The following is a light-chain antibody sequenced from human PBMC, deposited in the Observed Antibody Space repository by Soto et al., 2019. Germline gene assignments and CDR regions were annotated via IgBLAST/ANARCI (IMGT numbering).Light chain of an antibody. Sequence: EIVLTQSPATLSLSPGERATLSCMARQSVSNYLAWYQQKPGQAPRLLIYDASNRATGIPARFSGSGSGTDFTLTISSLEPEDFAVYYCQQRSNWPPITFGQGTRLEIK. J-gene: IGKJ5*01. V-gene: IGKV3-11*01. CDR3: QQRSNWPPIT. CDR2: DAS. CDR1: QSVSNY.